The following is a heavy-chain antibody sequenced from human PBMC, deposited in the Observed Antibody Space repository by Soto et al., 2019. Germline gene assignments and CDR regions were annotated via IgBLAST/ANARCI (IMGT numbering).Heavy chain of an antibody. Sequence: QLQLQESGSGLVKPSQTLSLTCAVSGGSISSGGYSWSWIRQPPGKGLEWIGYIYHSGSNYYNPSLKSRGTISVDRSKNQFSLKLSSVTAADTAVYYCARVGSYGLTHEFDYWGQGTLVTVSS. CDR1: GGSISSGGYS. J-gene: IGHJ4*02. CDR2: IYHSGSN. D-gene: IGHD4-17*01. CDR3: ARVGSYGLTHEFDY. V-gene: IGHV4-30-2*01.